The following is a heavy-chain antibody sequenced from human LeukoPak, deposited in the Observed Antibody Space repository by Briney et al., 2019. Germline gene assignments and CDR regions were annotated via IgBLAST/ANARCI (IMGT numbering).Heavy chain of an antibody. CDR3: ARSIQLWFFNY. D-gene: IGHD5-18*01. CDR1: GGSISSSSYY. CDR2: IYYSGST. J-gene: IGHJ4*02. V-gene: IGHV4-39*01. Sequence: SETLSLTCTVSGGSISSSSYYWGWIRQPPGKGLEWIGSIYYSGSTYYNPSLMSRVTISVDTSKNQFSLKLSSVTAADTAVYYCARSIQLWFFNYWGQGTLVTVSS.